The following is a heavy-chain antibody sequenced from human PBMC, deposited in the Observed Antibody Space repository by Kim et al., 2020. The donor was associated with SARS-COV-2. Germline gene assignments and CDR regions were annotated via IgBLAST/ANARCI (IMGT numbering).Heavy chain of an antibody. CDR2: IYYSGST. J-gene: IGHJ4*02. CDR3: ARSFGVAPPVDY. CDR1: GGSISSGGYY. D-gene: IGHD3-3*01. Sequence: SETLSLTRTVSGGSISSGGYYWSWIRQHPGKGLEWIGYIYYSGSTYYNPSLKSRVTISVDTSKNQFSLKLSSVTATDTAVYYCARSFGVAPPVDYWGQGTLVTVSS. V-gene: IGHV4-31*03.